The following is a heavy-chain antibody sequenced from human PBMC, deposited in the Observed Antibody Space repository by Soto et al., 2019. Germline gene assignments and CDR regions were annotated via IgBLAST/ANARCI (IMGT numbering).Heavy chain of an antibody. CDR2: ISYDGSNK. D-gene: IGHD2-2*01. J-gene: IGHJ6*02. CDR1: GFTFSSHG. V-gene: IGHV3-30*18. Sequence: PGGSLRLSCAASGFTFSSHGMHWVRQAPGKGLEWVAVISYDGSNKYYADSVKGRFTISRDNSKNTLYLQMNSLRAEDTAVYYCAKDFGCSSTSCQPTYGMDVWGQGTTVTVSS. CDR3: AKDFGCSSTSCQPTYGMDV.